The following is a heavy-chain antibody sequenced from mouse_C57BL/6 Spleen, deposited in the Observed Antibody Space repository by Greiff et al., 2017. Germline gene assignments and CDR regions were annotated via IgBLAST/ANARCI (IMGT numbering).Heavy chain of an antibody. J-gene: IGHJ4*01. D-gene: IGHD2-3*01. Sequence: QVQLQQPGAELVRPGTSVKLSCKASGYTFTSYWMHWVKQRPGQGLEWIGVIDPSDSYTNYNQKFKGKATLTVDTSSSTAYMRLSSLTSEDSAVYDCVGYSTYYYARDYWGQGTSVTVSS. CDR3: VGYSTYYYARDY. CDR2: IDPSDSYT. CDR1: GYTFTSYW. V-gene: IGHV1-59*01.